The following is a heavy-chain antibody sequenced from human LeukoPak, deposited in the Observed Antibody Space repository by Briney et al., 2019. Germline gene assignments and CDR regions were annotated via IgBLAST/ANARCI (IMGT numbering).Heavy chain of an antibody. CDR3: AKSLNWNFES. Sequence: PGGSLRLSCAASGFTFSSYAMNWVRQAPGKGLEWVSSFGGNGGNTYYADSARGRFTISRDNSKNTLYLQMNSLRAEDTAIYFCAKSLNWNFESWGRGTLVTVSS. CDR1: GFTFSSYA. CDR2: FGGNGGNT. V-gene: IGHV3-23*01. D-gene: IGHD1-1*01. J-gene: IGHJ4*02.